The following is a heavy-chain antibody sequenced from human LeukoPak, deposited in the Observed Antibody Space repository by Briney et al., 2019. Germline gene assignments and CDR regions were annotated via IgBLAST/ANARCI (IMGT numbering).Heavy chain of an antibody. Sequence: ASVNVSCKASGYPFISYNIHWVRQAPGQGLEWMGIINPSGGSTNYAQKFQGRVTMTRDTSTSTVYMELSSLRSEDTAVYYCARDPQTYYFDYWGQGTLVTVSS. V-gene: IGHV1-46*01. CDR3: ARDPQTYYFDY. J-gene: IGHJ4*02. CDR2: INPSGGST. CDR1: GYPFISYN.